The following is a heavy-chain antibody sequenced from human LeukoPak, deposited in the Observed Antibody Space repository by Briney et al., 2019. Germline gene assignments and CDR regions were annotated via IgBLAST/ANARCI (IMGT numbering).Heavy chain of an antibody. Sequence: ASVKVSCKSSGGTFSSYAISWVRQAPGQGLEWMGGIIPIFGTANYAQKFQGRVTITADESTSTAYMELSSLRSEDTAVYYCARKFLGSRGYYFDYWGQGTLVTVSS. CDR2: IIPIFGTA. J-gene: IGHJ4*02. V-gene: IGHV1-69*13. CDR1: GGTFSSYA. D-gene: IGHD3-10*01. CDR3: ARKFLGSRGYYFDY.